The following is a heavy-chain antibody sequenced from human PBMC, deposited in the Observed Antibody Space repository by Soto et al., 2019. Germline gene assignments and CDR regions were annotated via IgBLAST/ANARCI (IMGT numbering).Heavy chain of an antibody. CDR2: ISGSGDST. CDR1: GFIFRSFA. CDR3: AKGDDGISSRGDYFVY. Sequence: EVQLLESGGGLVQPGGSLRLSCAASGFIFRSFAMSWVRQAPGKGLEWVSGISGSGDSTYYADSLQGRFTISRDSSTNMLYLQMISLRAEDSAVYYCAKGDDGISSRGDYFVYWGQGTLVTVSS. J-gene: IGHJ4*02. V-gene: IGHV3-23*01. D-gene: IGHD6-6*01.